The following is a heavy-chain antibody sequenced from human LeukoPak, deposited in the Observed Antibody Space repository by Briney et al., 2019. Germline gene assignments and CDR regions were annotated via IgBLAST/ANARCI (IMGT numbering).Heavy chain of an antibody. CDR1: GGSFSGYY. CDR2: INHSGST. D-gene: IGHD2-15*01. J-gene: IGHJ4*02. Sequence: SETLSLTCAVYGGSFSGYYWSWIRQPPGKGLEWIGEINHSGSTNYNPSLKSRVTISVDTSKNQFSLKLSSVTAADTAVYYCARGYCSGGSCYYRGYYFDYWGQGTLVTVSS. V-gene: IGHV4-34*01. CDR3: ARGYCSGGSCYYRGYYFDY.